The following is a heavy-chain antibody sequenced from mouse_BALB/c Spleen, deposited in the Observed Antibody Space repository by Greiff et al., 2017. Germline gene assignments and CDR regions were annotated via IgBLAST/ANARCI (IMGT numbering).Heavy chain of an antibody. Sequence: EVQLQESGTVLARPGASVKMSCKASGYTFTSYWMHWVKQRPGQGLEWIGAIYPGNSDTSYNQKFKGKAKLTAVTSTSTAYMELSSLTNEDSAVYYCTRWILRLRYLDYWGQGTSVTVSS. J-gene: IGHJ4*01. CDR2: IYPGNSDT. D-gene: IGHD1-2*01. CDR1: GYTFTSYW. CDR3: TRWILRLRYLDY. V-gene: IGHV1-5*01.